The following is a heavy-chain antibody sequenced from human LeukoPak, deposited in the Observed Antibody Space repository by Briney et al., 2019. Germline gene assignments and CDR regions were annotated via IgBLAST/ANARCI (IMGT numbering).Heavy chain of an antibody. J-gene: IGHJ4*02. Sequence: GRSLRLSCAASGFTFDDYAMHWVRQAPGKGLEWVSGISWNSGSIGYADSVKGRFTISRDNAKNSLYLQMNSLRAEATALYYCAKDMGGGRGELLFGYFDYWGQGTLVTVSS. CDR2: ISWNSGSI. D-gene: IGHD2-21*02. CDR1: GFTFDDYA. CDR3: AKDMGGGRGELLFGYFDY. V-gene: IGHV3-9*01.